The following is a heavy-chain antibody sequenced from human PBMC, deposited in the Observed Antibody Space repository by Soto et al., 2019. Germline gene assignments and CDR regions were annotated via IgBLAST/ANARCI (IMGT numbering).Heavy chain of an antibody. CDR2: ISYDGSNK. Sequence: GGSLILSCAASGFTFSSYAMHWVRQAPGKGLEWVAVISYDGSNKYYADSVKGRFTISRDNSKNTLYLQMNSLRAEDTAVYYCAREMDILDYWGQGTLVTVS. V-gene: IGHV3-30-3*01. CDR1: GFTFSSYA. J-gene: IGHJ4*02. CDR3: AREMDILDY. D-gene: IGHD2-2*03.